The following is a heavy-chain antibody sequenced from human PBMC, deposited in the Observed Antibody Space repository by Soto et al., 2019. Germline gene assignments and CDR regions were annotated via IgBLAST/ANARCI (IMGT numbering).Heavy chain of an antibody. J-gene: IGHJ6*02. CDR3: ARDLGDYYYYGMDV. CDR1: GFTFSSYE. V-gene: IGHV3-48*03. D-gene: IGHD3-16*01. Sequence: GGSLRLSCAASGFTFSSYEMNWVRQAPGKGLEWVSYISSSGSTIYYADSVKGRFTISRDNAKNSLYLQMNSLRAEDTAVYYCARDLGDYYYYGMDVWGQGTTVTSP. CDR2: ISSSGSTI.